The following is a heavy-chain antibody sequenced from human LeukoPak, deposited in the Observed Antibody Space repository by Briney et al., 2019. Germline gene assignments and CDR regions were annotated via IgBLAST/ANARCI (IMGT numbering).Heavy chain of an antibody. CDR3: ARDRVVGDGYNFSPTFDP. D-gene: IGHD5-24*01. J-gene: IGHJ5*02. CDR1: GFTFSSYA. V-gene: IGHV3-64*01. CDR2: ISSNGGST. Sequence: GGSLRLSCAASGFTFSSYAMHWVRQAPGKGLEYVSAISSNGGSTYYANSVKGRFTISRDNSKNTLYLQMGSLRAEDTAVYYCARDRVVGDGYNFSPTFDPWGQGTLVTVSS.